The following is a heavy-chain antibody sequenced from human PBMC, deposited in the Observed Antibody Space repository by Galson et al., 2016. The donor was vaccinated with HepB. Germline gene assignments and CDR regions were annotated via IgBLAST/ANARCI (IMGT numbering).Heavy chain of an antibody. CDR3: ARGHHCGGDCFSLDP. CDR2: MFQSGST. Sequence: SETLSLTCTVSGDSLSSDNRHYWGWIRQPPGRGLQWIASMFQSGSTHFNPSLKSRVSISLETSRNHFSLRLTSVTAADTAMYYCARGHHCGGDCFSLDPWGQGTLVTVSS. CDR1: GDSLSSDNRHY. D-gene: IGHD2-21*02. J-gene: IGHJ5*02. V-gene: IGHV4-39*07.